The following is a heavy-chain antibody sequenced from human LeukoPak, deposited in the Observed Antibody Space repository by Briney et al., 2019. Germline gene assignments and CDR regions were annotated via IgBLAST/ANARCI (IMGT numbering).Heavy chain of an antibody. V-gene: IGHV7-4-1*02. CDR1: GYTFTSYA. J-gene: IGHJ4*02. CDR2: INTNTGNP. Sequence: ASVKVSCKASGYTFTSYAMNWVRQAPGQGLEWMGRINTNTGNPTYAQGFTGRFVFSLDTSVSTAYLQISSLKAEDTAVYYCARDLRPLGPGRRDYWGQGTLVTVSS. CDR3: ARDLRPLGPGRRDY.